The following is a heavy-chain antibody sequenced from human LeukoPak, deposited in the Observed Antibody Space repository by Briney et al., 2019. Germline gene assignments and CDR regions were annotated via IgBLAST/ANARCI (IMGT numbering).Heavy chain of an antibody. D-gene: IGHD3-9*01. J-gene: IGHJ4*02. Sequence: GASVKVSCKASGGTFSSYAISWVRQAPGQGLEWMGRIIPILGIANYAQKSQGRVTITANKSTSTAYMELSSLRSEDTAVYYCARDDILTGYYGVDYWGQGTLVTVSS. CDR2: IIPILGIA. CDR1: GGTFSSYA. CDR3: ARDDILTGYYGVDY. V-gene: IGHV1-69*04.